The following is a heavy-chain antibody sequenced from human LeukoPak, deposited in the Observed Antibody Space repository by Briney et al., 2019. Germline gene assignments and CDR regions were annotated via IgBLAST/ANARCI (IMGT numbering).Heavy chain of an antibody. J-gene: IGHJ4*02. CDR2: IYYSGST. D-gene: IGHD3-10*01. Sequence: PSETLSLTCTVSDGSISSSSYYWGWIRQPPGKGLDWIGSIYYSGSTYYNPSLKSRVTISVDTSKKQFSLKLSSVTAADTAVYYCVRGVIRGLYYFDPWGQGALVTVSS. CDR3: VRGVIRGLYYFDP. V-gene: IGHV4-39*01. CDR1: DGSISSSSYY.